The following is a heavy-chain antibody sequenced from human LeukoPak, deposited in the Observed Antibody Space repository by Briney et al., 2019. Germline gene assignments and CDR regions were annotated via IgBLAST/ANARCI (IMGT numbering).Heavy chain of an antibody. D-gene: IGHD3-3*01. J-gene: IGHJ4*02. CDR1: GGSISSYY. CDR3: ARGRFLEWSKTALLPDY. CDR2: IYYSGST. V-gene: IGHV4-59*01. Sequence: SETLSLTCTVSGGSISSYYWSWIRQPPGKGLEWIGYIYYSGSTNYNPSLKSRVTISVDTSKNQFSLKLSSVTAADTAVYYCARGRFLEWSKTALLPDYWGQGTLVTVSS.